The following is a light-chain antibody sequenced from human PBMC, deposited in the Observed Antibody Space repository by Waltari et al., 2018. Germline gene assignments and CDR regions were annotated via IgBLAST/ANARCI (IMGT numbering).Light chain of an antibody. CDR1: CSHIPSGYL. V-gene: IGLV1-40*03. J-gene: IGLJ1*01. Sequence: HSVLTQPPTVPGVPGQCVTIPCTGSCSHIPSGYLVNWYPQLPGTAPKLHISGDPDRPSGVADRFSGSKSGASAFLAITGLQAEDEADYYCQSYDTRLSGAVFGTGTKVTVL. CDR2: GDP. CDR3: QSYDTRLSGAV.